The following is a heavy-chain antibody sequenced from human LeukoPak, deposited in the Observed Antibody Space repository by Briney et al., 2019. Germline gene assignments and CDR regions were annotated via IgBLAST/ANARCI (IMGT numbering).Heavy chain of an antibody. CDR1: GGPISSYY. CDR2: INHSGST. V-gene: IGHV4-34*01. J-gene: IGHJ6*03. CDR3: ARERGYSYSPRYYYYYYMDV. Sequence: SETLSLTCTVSGGPISSYYWSWIRQPPGKGLEWIGEINHSGSTNYNPSLKSRVTISVDTSKNQFSLKLSSVTAADTAVYYCARERGYSYSPRYYYYYYMDVWGKGTTVTVSS. D-gene: IGHD5-18*01.